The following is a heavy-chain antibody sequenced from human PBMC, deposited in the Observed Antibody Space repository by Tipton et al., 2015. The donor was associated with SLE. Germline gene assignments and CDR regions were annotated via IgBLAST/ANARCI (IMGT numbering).Heavy chain of an antibody. CDR2: IYVSGVT. V-gene: IGHV4-61*02. D-gene: IGHD3-3*01. CDR3: AKDSGDYDFGQDP. CDR1: GGSISSGYYF. Sequence: LRLSCTVSGGSISSGYYFWSWIRQPAGKGLEWTGRIYVSGVTNYNPSLKSRVSISIDTSKNQFSLKLSSVTAADTAVYYCAKDSGDYDFGQDPWGRGTLVTVSS. J-gene: IGHJ5*02.